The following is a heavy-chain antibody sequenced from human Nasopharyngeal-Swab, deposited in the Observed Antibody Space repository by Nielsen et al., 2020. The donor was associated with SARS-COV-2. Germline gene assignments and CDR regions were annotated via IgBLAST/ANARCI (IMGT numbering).Heavy chain of an antibody. CDR1: GGSISSGSYY. CDR3: AREPTNMIVVVTYFDY. V-gene: IGHV4-61*02. J-gene: IGHJ4*02. Sequence: LRLSCTVPGGSISSGSYYWSWIRQPAGKGLEWIGRIYTSGSTNYNPSLKSRVTISVDTSKNQFSLKLSSVTAADTAVYYCAREPTNMIVVVTYFDYWGQGTLVTVSS. D-gene: IGHD3-22*01. CDR2: IYTSGST.